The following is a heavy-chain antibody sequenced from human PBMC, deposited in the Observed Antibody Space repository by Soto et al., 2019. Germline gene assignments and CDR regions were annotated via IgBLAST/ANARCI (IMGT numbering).Heavy chain of an antibody. J-gene: IGHJ6*02. CDR3: ARRGSGTYDMDV. CDR1: GFTFNNYG. D-gene: IGHD3-10*01. Sequence: QVQLVESGGGVVQPGRSLRLSCTASGFTFNNYGMHWVRQAPGKGLEWVAIIWSDGSNKYYADSVKGRFTISRDNSKNTLYLQMNSLGAEATAVYYCARRGSGTYDMDVWGQGTTVTVSS. V-gene: IGHV3-33*01. CDR2: IWSDGSNK.